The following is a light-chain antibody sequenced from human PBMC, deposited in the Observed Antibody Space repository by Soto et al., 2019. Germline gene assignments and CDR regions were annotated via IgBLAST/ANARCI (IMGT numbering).Light chain of an antibody. CDR1: QSVLYSSDNRNY. CDR3: QQYYSVPFT. CDR2: WAS. Sequence: DIVMTQSPDSLAVSLGEWTTINCKSSQSVLYSSDNRNYLDWYQQKPGQPPKLLIYWASTRESGVPDRFSGRGSGTDFSLTISYLQAEDVAVYYCQQYYSVPFTFGHGTKVDIK. J-gene: IGKJ3*01. V-gene: IGKV4-1*01.